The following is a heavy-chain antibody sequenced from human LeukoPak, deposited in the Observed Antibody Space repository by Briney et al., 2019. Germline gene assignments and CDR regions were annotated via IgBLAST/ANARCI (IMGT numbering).Heavy chain of an antibody. D-gene: IGHD6-25*01. V-gene: IGHV4-34*01. CDR2: INHSGST. J-gene: IGHJ6*02. CDR3: ARGRPRLGYYGMDV. CDR1: GGSFSGYY. Sequence: SETLSLTCAVYGGSFSGYYRSWIRQPPGKGLEWIGEINHSGSTNYNPSLKSRVTISVDTSKNQFSLKLSSVTAADTAVYYCARGRPRLGYYGMDVWGQGTTVTVSS.